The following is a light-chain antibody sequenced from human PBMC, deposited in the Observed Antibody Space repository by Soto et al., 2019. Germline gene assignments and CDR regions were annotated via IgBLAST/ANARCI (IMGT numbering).Light chain of an antibody. CDR3: SSYTSTNFVI. J-gene: IGLJ2*01. V-gene: IGLV2-14*01. Sequence: QSALTQPASVSGSPGQSITISCTGSSGDIGDYKYVSWYKQHPGKAPKLMIYDVSNRPSGVSKRCSASKSGNTASLTISGLQAEDEADYYCSSYTSTNFVIFGGGTKVTVL. CDR2: DVS. CDR1: SGDIGDYKY.